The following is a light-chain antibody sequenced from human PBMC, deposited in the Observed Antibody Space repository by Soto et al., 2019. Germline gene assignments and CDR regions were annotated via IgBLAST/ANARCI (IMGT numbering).Light chain of an antibody. J-gene: IGLJ2*01. CDR2: GNN. CDR3: QSYDNSLSGHVV. Sequence: QAVVTQPPSVSGAPGQRVTISCTGSSSNIGAGYDVHWYQHLPGTAPKLLIFGNNNRPSGVPDRFSGSKSGTSASLAITGLQAEDEADYYCQSYDNSLSGHVVFGGGTQLTVL. CDR1: SSNIGAGYD. V-gene: IGLV1-40*01.